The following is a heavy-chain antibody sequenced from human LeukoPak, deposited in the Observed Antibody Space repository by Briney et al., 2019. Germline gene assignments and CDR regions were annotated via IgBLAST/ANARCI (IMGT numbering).Heavy chain of an antibody. CDR2: MNPNSGNT. D-gene: IGHD6-19*01. V-gene: IGHV1-8*01. CDR3: AREPRFGAVAGNNWFDP. CDR1: GYTFTSYD. Sequence: ASVKVSCKASGYTFTSYDINWVRQATGQGLEWMGWMNPNSGNTGYAQKFQGRVTMTRNTSISTAYMELSSLRSEDTAVYYCAREPRFGAVAGNNWFDPWGQGTLVTVSS. J-gene: IGHJ5*02.